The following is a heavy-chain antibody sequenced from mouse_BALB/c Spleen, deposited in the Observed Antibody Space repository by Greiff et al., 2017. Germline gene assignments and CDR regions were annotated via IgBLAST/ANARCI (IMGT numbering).Heavy chain of an antibody. Sequence: EVKLMESGPGLVKPSQSLSLTCTVTGYSITSDYAWNWIRQFPGNKLEWMGYISYSGSTSYNPSLKSRISITRDTSKNQFFLQLNSVTTEDTATYYCARSTVPLYAMDYWGQGTSVTVSS. CDR1: GYSITSDYA. CDR3: ARSTVPLYAMDY. V-gene: IGHV3-2*02. D-gene: IGHD1-1*01. CDR2: ISYSGST. J-gene: IGHJ4*01.